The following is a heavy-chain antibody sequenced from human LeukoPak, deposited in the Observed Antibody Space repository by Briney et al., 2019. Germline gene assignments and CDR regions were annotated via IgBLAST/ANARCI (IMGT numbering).Heavy chain of an antibody. CDR2: INHSGST. J-gene: IGHJ6*03. Sequence: SETLSLTCAVYGGSFSGYYWSWIRQPPGKGLEWIGEINHSGSTNYNPSLKSRVTISVDTSKNQFSLKLSSVTAADTAVYYCARGRVENVLRYFDWLYYYMDVWRKGTTVTVSS. D-gene: IGHD3-9*01. CDR1: GGSFSGYY. CDR3: ARGRVENVLRYFDWLYYYMDV. V-gene: IGHV4-34*01.